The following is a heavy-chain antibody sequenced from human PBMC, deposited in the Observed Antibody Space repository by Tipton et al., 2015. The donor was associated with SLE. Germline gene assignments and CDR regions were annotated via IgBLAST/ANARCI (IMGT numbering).Heavy chain of an antibody. Sequence: TLSLTCAVYGGSFSGYYWSWIRQPPGKGLEWIGEINHSGSTNYNPSLKSRVTISVDTSKNQFSLKLSSVTAADTAVYYCAKEGGYVVRDNYWGQGTLVTVSS. V-gene: IGHV4-34*01. CDR2: INHSGST. CDR1: GGSFSGYY. D-gene: IGHD3-9*01. CDR3: AKEGGYVVRDNY. J-gene: IGHJ4*02.